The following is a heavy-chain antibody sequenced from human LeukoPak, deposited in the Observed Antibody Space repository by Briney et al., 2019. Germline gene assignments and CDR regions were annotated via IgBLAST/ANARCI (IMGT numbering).Heavy chain of an antibody. CDR3: AKNLEGDDYDFWSGYYSGGAFDI. V-gene: IGHV3-23*01. D-gene: IGHD3-3*01. Sequence: GASLRLSCAAPGFTFSSYAMSWVRQAPGKGLEWVSAISGSGGSTYYADSVKGRFTISRDNSKNTLYLQMNSLRAEDTAVYYCAKNLEGDDYDFWSGYYSGGAFDIWGQGTMVTVSS. CDR2: ISGSGGST. J-gene: IGHJ3*02. CDR1: GFTFSSYA.